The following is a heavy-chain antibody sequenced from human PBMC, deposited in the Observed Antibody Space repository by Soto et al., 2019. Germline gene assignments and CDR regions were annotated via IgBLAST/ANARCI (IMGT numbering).Heavy chain of an antibody. CDR1: GYTFNTYY. J-gene: IGHJ4*02. V-gene: IGHV1-46*02. CDR2: IHPSGGGT. CDR3: ARGCHIAVVTASFDY. Sequence: ASVKVSCKSSGYTFNTYYLHWVRQAPGKALEWMGVIHPSGGGTTYAQKFLGRVTVTRDTSTSTVFMELSSLRSDDTAVYYCARGCHIAVVTASFDYWGQGTLVTVSS. D-gene: IGHD2-21*02.